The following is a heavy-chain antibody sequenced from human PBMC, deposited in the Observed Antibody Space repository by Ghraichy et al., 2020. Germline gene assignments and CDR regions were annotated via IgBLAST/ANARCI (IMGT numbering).Heavy chain of an antibody. Sequence: SQTLSLTCTVSGGSISSAGYYWNWIRQHPGKGLEWIGYIYYSGSTYYNPSLKSRVTISVDTSKNQFSLKLSSVTAADTAVYYCARGLQQLGQGDWFDPWGQGTLVTVSS. CDR1: GGSISSAGYY. CDR3: ARGLQQLGQGDWFDP. D-gene: IGHD6-13*01. CDR2: IYYSGST. V-gene: IGHV4-31*03. J-gene: IGHJ5*02.